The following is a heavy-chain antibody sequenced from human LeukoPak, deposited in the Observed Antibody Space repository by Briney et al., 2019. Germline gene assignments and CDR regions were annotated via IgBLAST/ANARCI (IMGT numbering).Heavy chain of an antibody. Sequence: PGGSLRLSCEASGFIVTSYYMTWVRQAPGKGLEWVSVIYSGGTTYYADSVKGRVAISRDNSKNTVFLQMNSVRAEDTAVYYCARSYSNHLFGMDVWGRGTTVTVSS. D-gene: IGHD4-11*01. V-gene: IGHV3-66*01. CDR2: IYSGGTT. CDR1: GFIVTSYY. CDR3: ARSYSNHLFGMDV. J-gene: IGHJ6*02.